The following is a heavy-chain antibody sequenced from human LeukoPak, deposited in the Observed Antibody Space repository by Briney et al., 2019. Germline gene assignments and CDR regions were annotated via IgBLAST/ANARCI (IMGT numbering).Heavy chain of an antibody. V-gene: IGHV3-33*08. J-gene: IGHJ4*02. Sequence: PGGSLRLSCAASGFTFRSYSMNWVRQAPGKGLEWVAVIWNDGSNRYHADSVKGRFTISRDNPKNTLYLQMNSLRAEDTAVYYCARGWHYNGSGIGDLGQGTLVTVSS. CDR3: ARGWHYNGSGIGD. CDR2: IWNDGSNR. D-gene: IGHD3-22*01. CDR1: GFTFRSYS.